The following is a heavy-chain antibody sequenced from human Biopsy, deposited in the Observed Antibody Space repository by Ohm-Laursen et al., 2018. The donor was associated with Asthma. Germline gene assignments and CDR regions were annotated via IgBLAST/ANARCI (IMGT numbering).Heavy chain of an antibody. V-gene: IGHV1-24*01. CDR1: GYSLTDLS. CDR3: ASDFPKDYVRYNFQF. CDR2: HDHEEGGT. D-gene: IGHD4-17*01. Sequence: ASVKASCKISGYSLTDLSMHWVRQAPGQGLEWMGGHDHEEGGTVNARRFQGRVTMTEDTSTDTAYMELSSLSSDDTAVYYCASDFPKDYVRYNFQFWGQGTLVIVSS. J-gene: IGHJ4*02.